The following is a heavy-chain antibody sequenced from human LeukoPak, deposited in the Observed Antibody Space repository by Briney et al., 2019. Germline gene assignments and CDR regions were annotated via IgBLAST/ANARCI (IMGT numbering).Heavy chain of an antibody. CDR2: IYNSGST. J-gene: IGHJ2*01. Sequence: SETLSLTCTVSGGSISIYYWSWIRQPPGKGLEWIGYIYNSGSTYYNPSLKSRVTISVDTSKNQFSLKLSSVTAADTAVYYCARVPSWDWYFDLWGRGTLVTVSS. V-gene: IGHV4-59*01. D-gene: IGHD3-16*01. CDR3: ARVPSWDWYFDL. CDR1: GGSISIYY.